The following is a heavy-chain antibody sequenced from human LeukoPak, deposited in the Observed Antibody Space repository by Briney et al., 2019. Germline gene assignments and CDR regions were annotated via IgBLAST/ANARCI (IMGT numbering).Heavy chain of an antibody. CDR1: GFTVSSNY. CDR3: ARAASVAGTYALNH. D-gene: IGHD6-19*01. V-gene: IGHV3-66*01. J-gene: IGHJ4*02. Sequence: GGSLRLSCAASGFTVSSNYMSWVRQAPGKGLEWVSVIYGGGSTYYADSVKGRFTISRDNSKNTLYLQMNSLRAEDTAVYYCARAASVAGTYALNHWGQGTLVTVSS. CDR2: IYGGGST.